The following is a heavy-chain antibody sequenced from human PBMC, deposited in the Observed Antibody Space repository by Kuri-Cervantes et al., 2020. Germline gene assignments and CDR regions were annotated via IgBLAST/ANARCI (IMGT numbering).Heavy chain of an antibody. CDR1: GGSISSSSYY. Sequence: SETLSLTCTVSGGSISSSSYYWGWIRQPPGKGLEWIGSIYHSGSTYYNPSLKSRVTISVDTSKNQFSLKLSSVTAADTAVYYCARGVSGSSFDYWGQGTLVTVSS. J-gene: IGHJ4*02. CDR3: ARGVSGSSFDY. D-gene: IGHD1-26*01. CDR2: IYHSGST. V-gene: IGHV4-39*07.